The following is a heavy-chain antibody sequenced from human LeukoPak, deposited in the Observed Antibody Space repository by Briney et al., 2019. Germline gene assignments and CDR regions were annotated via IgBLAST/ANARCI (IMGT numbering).Heavy chain of an antibody. CDR1: GFSFSGSY. V-gene: IGHV3-20*04. J-gene: IGHJ4*02. CDR3: AREKLTYDYVWGSYRESYYFDY. D-gene: IGHD3-16*02. Sequence: GGSLRLSCAASGFSFSGSYMSWVRQVPGKGLEWVSGINWNGGSTGYADSVKGRFTISRDNAKNSLYLQMNSLRAEDTAVYYCAREKLTYDYVWGSYRESYYFDYWGQGTLVTVSS. CDR2: INWNGGST.